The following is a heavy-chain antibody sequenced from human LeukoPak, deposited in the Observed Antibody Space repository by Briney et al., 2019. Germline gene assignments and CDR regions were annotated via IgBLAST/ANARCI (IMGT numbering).Heavy chain of an antibody. V-gene: IGHV4-38-2*02. D-gene: IGHD4-23*01. J-gene: IGHJ6*03. CDR1: GYSISSAYY. Sequence: SSQTLSLTCTVSGYSISSAYYWGWIRQPPEKGLEWIGSIYHSGSTSYNPSLKSRVTISVDTSKNQFSLKLSSVTAADTAVYYCARGRDYGGNSRLPRYYYYYMDVRGKGTTVTISS. CDR3: ARGRDYGGNSRLPRYYYYYMDV. CDR2: IYHSGST.